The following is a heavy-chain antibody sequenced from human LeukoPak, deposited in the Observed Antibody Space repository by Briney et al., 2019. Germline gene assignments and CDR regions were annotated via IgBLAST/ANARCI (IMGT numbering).Heavy chain of an antibody. CDR1: GFTFSSHG. V-gene: IGHV3-30*19. J-gene: IGHJ3*02. Sequence: RPGGSLRLSCAASGFTFSSHGMHWVRQAPGKGLEWVAVISYDGSNKYYADSVKGRFTISRDNSKNTLYLQMNSLRAEDTAMYYCASLRFFDWLSLLSSDAFDIWGQGTMATVSS. CDR2: ISYDGSNK. CDR3: ASLRFFDWLSLLSSDAFDI. D-gene: IGHD3-9*01.